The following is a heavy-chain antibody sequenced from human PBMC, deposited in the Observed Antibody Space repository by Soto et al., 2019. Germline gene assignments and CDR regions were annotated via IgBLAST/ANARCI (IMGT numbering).Heavy chain of an antibody. Sequence: KPSETLFLTCTVSGGSVSSGSYYWSWIRQPPGKGLEWIGYIYYSGSTNYNPSLKSRVTISVDTSKNQFSLKLSSVTAADTAVYYCARAGGITMIVVALSDTFDIWGQGTMVTVSS. CDR2: IYYSGST. V-gene: IGHV4-61*01. J-gene: IGHJ3*02. D-gene: IGHD3-22*01. CDR3: ARAGGITMIVVALSDTFDI. CDR1: GGSVSSGSYY.